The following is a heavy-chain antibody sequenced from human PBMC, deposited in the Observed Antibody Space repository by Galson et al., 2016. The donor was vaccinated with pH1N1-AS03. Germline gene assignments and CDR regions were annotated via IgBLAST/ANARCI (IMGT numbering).Heavy chain of an antibody. Sequence: PRLSCAASGFTFSSYWMHWVRHLPGKGLVWVSGIDSDGSNTYYADSVRGRFTISRDNAKNTLYLQMNSLRAEDTALYYCADPFGLPWGQGTLITVSS. CDR2: IDSDGSNT. V-gene: IGHV3-74*01. CDR1: GFTFSSYW. J-gene: IGHJ4*02. D-gene: IGHD2/OR15-2a*01. CDR3: ADPFGLP.